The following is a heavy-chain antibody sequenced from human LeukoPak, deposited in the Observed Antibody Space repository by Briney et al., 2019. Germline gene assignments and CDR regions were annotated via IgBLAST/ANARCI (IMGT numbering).Heavy chain of an antibody. V-gene: IGHV4-34*01. CDR3: ARGNYVGGMLFGVVHRRGPYYMDV. D-gene: IGHD3-3*01. J-gene: IGHJ6*03. Sequence: SSETLSLTCGVYGGSLSGYYWNWIRQPPGKGLEWIGEINHSGSTSYNPSLKSRVTISVDTSKNQFSLKLSSVTAADTAVYYCARGNYVGGMLFGVVHRRGPYYMDVWGKGTTVTVSS. CDR1: GGSLSGYY. CDR2: INHSGST.